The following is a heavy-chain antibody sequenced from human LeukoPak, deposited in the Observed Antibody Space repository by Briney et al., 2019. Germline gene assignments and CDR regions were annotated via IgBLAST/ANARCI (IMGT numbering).Heavy chain of an antibody. D-gene: IGHD4-23*01. CDR1: GGSISSYY. Sequence: KPSETLSLTCTVSGGSISSYYWSWIRQPPGKGLEWIGYIYYSGSTNYNPSLKSRVTLSVDTSKNQFSLKLSSVTAADTAVYYCARVNDYGGNPRLVFFDYWGQGTLVTVSS. CDR2: IYYSGST. V-gene: IGHV4-59*01. CDR3: ARVNDYGGNPRLVFFDY. J-gene: IGHJ4*02.